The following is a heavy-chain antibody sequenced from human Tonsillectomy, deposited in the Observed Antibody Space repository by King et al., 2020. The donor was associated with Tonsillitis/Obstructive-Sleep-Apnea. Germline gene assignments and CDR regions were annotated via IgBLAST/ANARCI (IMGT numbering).Heavy chain of an antibody. CDR2: ISYDGNNK. CDR3: VRDKCHCGSCYSPPDY. CDR1: GFTFSSHA. V-gene: IGHV3-30*04. D-gene: IGHD2-15*01. J-gene: IGHJ4*02. Sequence: VQLVESGGGVVQPGRSLSLSCAASGFTFSSHAMHWVRQAPGKGLEWVAVISYDGNNKYYADSVKGRFTISRENSKKKQYVKMKRLRAEDTAVYYCVRDKCHCGSCYSPPDYWGQGTLVTVSS.